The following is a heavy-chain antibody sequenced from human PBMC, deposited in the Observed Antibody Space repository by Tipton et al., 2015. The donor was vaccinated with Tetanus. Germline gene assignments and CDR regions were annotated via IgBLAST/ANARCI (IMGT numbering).Heavy chain of an antibody. J-gene: IGHJ6*02. Sequence: LRLSCTVSGGSISSYYWSWIRQPPGKGLEWIGYIYYSGSTNYNPSLKRRVTISVDTSKNQFSLKLSSVTAADTAVYYCARDLRDYGGNSYYYYGMHVWVQGTTVTLSS. CDR3: ARDLRDYGGNSYYYYGMHV. D-gene: IGHD4-23*01. CDR2: IYYSGST. CDR1: GGSISSYY. V-gene: IGHV4-59*01.